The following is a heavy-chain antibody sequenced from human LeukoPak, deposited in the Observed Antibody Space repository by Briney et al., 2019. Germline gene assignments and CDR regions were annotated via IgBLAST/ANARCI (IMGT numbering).Heavy chain of an antibody. CDR3: ARQEAATDFDF. Sequence: GGSLRLSCAASGFNFRSYSMNWVRQAPGKGLEWVSFISTGSLSIYYADSVKGRFTISRDDARNSLYLQMNRLRDEDTAVYYCARQEAATDFDFWGQGTLVTVSS. D-gene: IGHD2-15*01. J-gene: IGHJ4*02. CDR2: ISTGSLSI. CDR1: GFNFRSYS. V-gene: IGHV3-48*02.